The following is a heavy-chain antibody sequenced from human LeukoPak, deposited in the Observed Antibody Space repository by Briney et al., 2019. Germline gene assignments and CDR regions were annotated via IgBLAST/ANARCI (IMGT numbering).Heavy chain of an antibody. J-gene: IGHJ2*01. D-gene: IGHD1-7*01. CDR2: INPSGVDT. V-gene: IGHV1-46*01. CDR1: GNSFSSYY. Sequence: ASVKVSCKASGNSFSSYYMHWVRQAPGQGLEWMGIINPSGVDTNYAEKFQGRVTMTRGTSTNTVYIKLSSLRSEDTAVYYCARGLWGRNYEDWYFDLWGRGALVTVSS. CDR3: ARGLWGRNYEDWYFDL.